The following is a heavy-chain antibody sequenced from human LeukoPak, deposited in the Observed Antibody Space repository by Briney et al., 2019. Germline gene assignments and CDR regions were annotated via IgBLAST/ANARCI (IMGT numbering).Heavy chain of an antibody. CDR1: GGSINSYY. CDR3: ARGPRSKGIPYYYYMDV. CDR2: IYYSGST. J-gene: IGHJ6*03. V-gene: IGHV4-59*08. Sequence: SETLSLTCTVSGGSINSYYWSWIRQPPGKGLEWIGYIYYSGSTNYNPSLKSRVTISVDTSKNQFSLKLSSVTAADTAVYYCARGPRSKGIPYYYYMDVWGKGTTVTISS. D-gene: IGHD1-14*01.